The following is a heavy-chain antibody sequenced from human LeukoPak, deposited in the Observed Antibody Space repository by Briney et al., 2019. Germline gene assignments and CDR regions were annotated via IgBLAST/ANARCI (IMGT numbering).Heavy chain of an antibody. Sequence: GASVKVSCKVSGYTFTSYYMRWVRQAPGQGLEWMGIINPSGGSTSYAQKFQGRVTMTRDTSTSTVYMELSSLRSEDTAVYYCATAPGGTVAGKLDYWGQGTLVTVSS. CDR3: ATAPGGTVAGKLDY. D-gene: IGHD6-19*01. CDR1: GYTFTSYY. CDR2: INPSGGST. J-gene: IGHJ4*02. V-gene: IGHV1-46*01.